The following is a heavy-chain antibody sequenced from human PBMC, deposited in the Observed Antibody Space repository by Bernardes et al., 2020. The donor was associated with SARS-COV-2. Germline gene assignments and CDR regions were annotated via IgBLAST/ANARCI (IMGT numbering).Heavy chain of an antibody. J-gene: IGHJ6*02. CDR3: ARYDFWSGYYYYGMDV. Sequence: ASVKVACKASGYTLTSYDINWVRQTTGQGLEWMGWMNPNSGNTGYAQKFQGRVTMTRNTSISTAYMELSSLRSEDTAVYYCARYDFWSGYYYYGMDVWGQGTTVTVSS. CDR2: MNPNSGNT. V-gene: IGHV1-8*01. CDR1: GYTLTSYD. D-gene: IGHD3-3*01.